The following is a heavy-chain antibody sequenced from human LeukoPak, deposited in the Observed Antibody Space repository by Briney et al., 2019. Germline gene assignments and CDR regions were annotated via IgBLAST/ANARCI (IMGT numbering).Heavy chain of an antibody. Sequence: GMALRLSCAASGFTFDDYSMHWVRQAPGKGLEWVSGISGNSVSIGYADSVKGLFTISRDNAKNSLYLQMNSLRAEDTALYYCAKGRNGDYVSFVGYWGQGTLVTVSS. V-gene: IGHV3-9*01. J-gene: IGHJ4*02. CDR3: AKGRNGDYVSFVGY. CDR2: ISGNSVSI. CDR1: GFTFDDYS. D-gene: IGHD4-17*01.